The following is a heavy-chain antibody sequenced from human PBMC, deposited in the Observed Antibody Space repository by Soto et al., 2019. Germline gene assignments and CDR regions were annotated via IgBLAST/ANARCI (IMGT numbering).Heavy chain of an antibody. CDR2: IIPIFGTI. CDR3: AREGLTFGPGAVGGAFDI. V-gene: IGHV1-69*12. CDR1: GGTFDSNA. Sequence: QVQLVQSGTEVRKPGSSVKVSCKASGGTFDSNAISWVRLAPGQGLEWMGGIIPIFGTINNAQKFQDRVTITAXETAXIXHMELSSLRSEDTAIYYCAREGLTFGPGAVGGAFDIWGQGTLVTVSS. D-gene: IGHD2-2*01. J-gene: IGHJ3*02.